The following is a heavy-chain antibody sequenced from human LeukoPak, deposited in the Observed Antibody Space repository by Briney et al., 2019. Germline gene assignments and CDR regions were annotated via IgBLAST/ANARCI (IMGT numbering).Heavy chain of an antibody. CDR1: GGSISSGDYY. D-gene: IGHD3-10*01. Sequence: PSETLSLTCTVSGGSISSGDYYWSWIRQPPGKGLEWIGYIYYSGSTYYNPSLKSRVTISVDTSKNQFSLKLSSVTAADTAVYYCARVGPTMVRGVEIDYWGQGTLVTVSS. V-gene: IGHV4-30-4*01. CDR3: ARVGPTMVRGVEIDY. CDR2: IYYSGST. J-gene: IGHJ4*02.